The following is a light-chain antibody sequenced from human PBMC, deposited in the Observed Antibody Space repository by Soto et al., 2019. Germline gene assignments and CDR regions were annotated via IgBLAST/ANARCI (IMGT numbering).Light chain of an antibody. CDR2: LNSDGSH. V-gene: IGLV4-69*01. J-gene: IGLJ1*01. Sequence: QPVLTQSPSASASLGASVKLTCTLSSGQSSYAIAWHQQQPEKGPRYLMKLNSDGSHSKGDGIPDRFSGSSSGAERYLTISILQSEDEADYYCQTWGTGIHVFGTGTKLTVL. CDR3: QTWGTGIHV. CDR1: SGQSSYA.